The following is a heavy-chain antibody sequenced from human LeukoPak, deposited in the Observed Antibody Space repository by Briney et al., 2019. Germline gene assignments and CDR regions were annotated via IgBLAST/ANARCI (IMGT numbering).Heavy chain of an antibody. CDR2: ISDDGRST. J-gene: IGHJ4*02. D-gene: IGHD6-6*01. CDR3: AKRVPYSSSSVYFDY. V-gene: IGHV3-23*01. Sequence: GGSLRLSCVASGFTFTDYALAWVRQAPGKGLEWVSAISDDGRSTYYADSVKGRFTISKDNSKKTLSLQMNNLRAEDTAVYYCAKRVPYSSSSVYFDYWGQGTLVTVSS. CDR1: GFTFTDYA.